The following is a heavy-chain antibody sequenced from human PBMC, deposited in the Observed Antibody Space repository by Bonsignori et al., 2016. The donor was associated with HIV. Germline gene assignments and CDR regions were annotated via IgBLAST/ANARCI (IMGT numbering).Heavy chain of an antibody. CDR3: ATSTYNYGHFDC. J-gene: IGHJ4*02. CDR2: INPSSGGT. V-gene: IGHV1-2*02. Sequence: WVRQAPGQGREWMGWINPSSGGTYYSQTFQGRVTMTRDTSINTVYMELSRLTSGDTAVYYCATSTYNYGHFDCWGQGTLVTVSS. D-gene: IGHD5-18*01.